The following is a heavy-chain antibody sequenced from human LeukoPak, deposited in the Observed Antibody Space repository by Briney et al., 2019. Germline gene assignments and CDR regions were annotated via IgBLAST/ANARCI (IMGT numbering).Heavy chain of an antibody. J-gene: IGHJ4*02. V-gene: IGHV4-59*01. D-gene: IGHD1-1*01. CDR1: GGSISSYY. CDR2: IYYSGSI. Sequence: KPSETLSLTCTVSGGSISSYYWSWIRQPPGKGLEWIGYIYYSGSIKYNPSLKSRVTISIDTSKNQFSLKVSSVTAADTAVYYCARDRGTWNDDGFDYWGQGTLVTVSS. CDR3: ARDRGTWNDDGFDY.